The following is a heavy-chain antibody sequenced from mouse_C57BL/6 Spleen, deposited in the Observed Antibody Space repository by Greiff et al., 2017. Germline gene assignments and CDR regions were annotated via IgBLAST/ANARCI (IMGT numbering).Heavy chain of an antibody. Sequence: QVQLQQPGAELVKPGASVKLSCKASGYTFTSYWMQWVKQRPGQGLEWIGEIDPSDSYTNYNQKFKGKATLTVDTSSSAAYMQLSSLTSEDCAVYYCARERTRPDVWGTGTTVTVSS. CDR2: IDPSDSYT. CDR3: ARERTRPDV. V-gene: IGHV1-50*01. CDR1: GYTFTSYW. J-gene: IGHJ1*03.